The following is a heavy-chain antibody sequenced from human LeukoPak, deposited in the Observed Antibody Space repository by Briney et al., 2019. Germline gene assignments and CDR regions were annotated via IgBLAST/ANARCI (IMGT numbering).Heavy chain of an antibody. J-gene: IGHJ6*02. V-gene: IGHV3-23*01. CDR2: ISGSGGST. Sequence: TGGSLRLSCAASGFTFSSYAMSWVRQAPGKGLEWVSAISGSGGSTYYADSVKGRFTISRVNSKNTLYLQMNSLRAEDTAVYYCAKDDDCSGGSCYPSWDYYGMDVWGQGTTVTVSS. CDR1: GFTFSSYA. CDR3: AKDDDCSGGSCYPSWDYYGMDV. D-gene: IGHD2-15*01.